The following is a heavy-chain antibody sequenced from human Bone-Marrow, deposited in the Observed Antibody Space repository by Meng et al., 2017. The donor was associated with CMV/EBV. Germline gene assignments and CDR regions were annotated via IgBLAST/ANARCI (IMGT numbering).Heavy chain of an antibody. CDR2: IKSKTDGGTT. CDR3: ARGALSYIVVVAAARVNAFDI. J-gene: IGHJ3*02. Sequence: GGSLRLSCAASGFTFSNAWMSWVRQAPGKGLEWVGRIKSKTDGGTTDYAAPVKGRFTISRDDSKNTLYLQMNSLRAEDTAVYYCARGALSYIVVVAAARVNAFDIWGQGTMVTVSS. CDR1: GFTFSNAW. D-gene: IGHD2-2*01. V-gene: IGHV3-15*01.